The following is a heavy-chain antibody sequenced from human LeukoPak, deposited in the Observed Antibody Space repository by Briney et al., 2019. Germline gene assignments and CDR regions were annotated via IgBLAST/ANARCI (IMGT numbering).Heavy chain of an antibody. Sequence: SETLSLTCTVPGGSISSYYWSWFRQPPGKRLEWIGYIYYSRSNNYNPSLKSRVTISVDTSKNQFSLKLSSVTAADTAVYYCARLGARDVNDAFDIWGQGAMVTVSS. J-gene: IGHJ3*02. CDR2: IYYSRSN. CDR1: GGSISSYY. CDR3: ARLGARDVNDAFDI. D-gene: IGHD5-24*01. V-gene: IGHV4-59*01.